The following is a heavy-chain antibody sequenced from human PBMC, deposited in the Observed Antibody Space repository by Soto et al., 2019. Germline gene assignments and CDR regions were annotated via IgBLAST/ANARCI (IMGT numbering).Heavy chain of an antibody. D-gene: IGHD2-2*02. CDR2: INPNSGGT. Sequence: ASVKVSCKASGYTFTGYYMHWVRQAPGQGLEWMGWINPNSGGTNYAQKFQGWVTMTRDTSISTAYMELSRLRSDDTAVYYCARDKRCSSTSCYNGPYGMDVWGQGTTVTVSS. J-gene: IGHJ6*02. CDR3: ARDKRCSSTSCYNGPYGMDV. V-gene: IGHV1-2*04. CDR1: GYTFTGYY.